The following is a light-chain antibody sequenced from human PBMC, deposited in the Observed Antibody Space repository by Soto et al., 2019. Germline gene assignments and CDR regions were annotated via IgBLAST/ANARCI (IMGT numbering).Light chain of an antibody. CDR2: EAS. CDR1: SSDVGGYNY. Sequence: QSALTQPPSASGSPGQSVTISCTGTSSDVGGYNYVSWYQQHPGKAPKLMIYEASKRPSGVSDRFSGSKSGNTASLTVSGLQAEDEADYYCSSYAGSNYFAIYVFGTGTKSPS. CDR3: SSYAGSNYFAIYV. V-gene: IGLV2-8*01. J-gene: IGLJ1*01.